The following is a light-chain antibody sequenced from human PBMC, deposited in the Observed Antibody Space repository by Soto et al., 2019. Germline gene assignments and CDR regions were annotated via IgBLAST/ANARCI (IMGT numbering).Light chain of an antibody. CDR1: SSDVGGYNY. Sequence: QSALTQPPSASGSLGQSVTLSCTGTSSDVGGYNYVAWYQQRPGKAPKFLIYEVSERPSGVPYRFSGSKSGTTAFLTVSGLQAEDEADYFCSSYAGRASWVFGGGTKLTVL. CDR2: EVS. V-gene: IGLV2-8*01. J-gene: IGLJ3*02. CDR3: SSYAGRASWV.